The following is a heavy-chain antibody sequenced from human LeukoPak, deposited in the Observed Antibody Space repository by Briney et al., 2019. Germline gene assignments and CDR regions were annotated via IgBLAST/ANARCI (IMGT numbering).Heavy chain of an antibody. V-gene: IGHV3-23*01. J-gene: IGHJ4*02. D-gene: IGHD6-13*01. CDR1: GFTFSSYA. Sequence: AGGSLRLSCAASGFTFSSYAMSWVRQAPGKGLEWVSAISGSGGSTYYADSVKGRFTISRDNSKNTLYLQMNSLRAEDTAVYYCAKTLNIAAAGPYFDYWAREPWSPSPQ. CDR3: AKTLNIAAAGPYFDY. CDR2: ISGSGGST.